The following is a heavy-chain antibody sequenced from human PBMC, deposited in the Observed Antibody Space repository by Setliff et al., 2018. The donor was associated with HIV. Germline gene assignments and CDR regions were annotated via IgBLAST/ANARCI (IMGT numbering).Heavy chain of an antibody. CDR2: IYPSDSKT. V-gene: IGHV5-51*01. Sequence: PGESLKISCKGSGDTFSSYWIGWVRQMPGKGLEWIGMIYPSDSKTRYSPSFRGQVTISVDKSINTAYLQWSSLKASDTAMYYCARVAYGGSYFDYWGQGTLVTVSS. CDR3: ARVAYGGSYFDY. D-gene: IGHD4-17*01. J-gene: IGHJ4*02. CDR1: GDTFSSYW.